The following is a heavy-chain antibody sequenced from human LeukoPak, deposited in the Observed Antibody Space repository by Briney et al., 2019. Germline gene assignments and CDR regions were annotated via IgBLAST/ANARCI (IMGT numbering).Heavy chain of an antibody. D-gene: IGHD3-10*01. J-gene: IGHJ4*02. Sequence: GGSLRLSCAASGFTFSSFAMHWVRQAPGKGLEWVAVISFDGRDSYYADSVRGRFTISRDNSRDMVYLQLNSLRPGDTAVYYCAKDNAYYYADYWGQGTLVTVSS. CDR1: GFTFSSFA. CDR3: AKDNAYYYADY. V-gene: IGHV3-30*04. CDR2: ISFDGRDS.